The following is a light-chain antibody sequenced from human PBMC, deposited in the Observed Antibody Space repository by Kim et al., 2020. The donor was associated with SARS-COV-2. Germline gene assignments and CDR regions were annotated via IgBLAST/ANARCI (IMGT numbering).Light chain of an antibody. CDR3: NVRDSSNNHV. J-gene: IGLJ2*01. Sequence: SSELTQDPAVSVALGQTVRITCQGDSLRNYYPSWFQQKPRQAPILVISGRNNRPSGFPSPFVGSSSGNTAYLTIIGAQAEDEADFYCNVRDSSNNHVFGG. CDR1: SLRNYY. CDR2: GRN. V-gene: IGLV3-19*01.